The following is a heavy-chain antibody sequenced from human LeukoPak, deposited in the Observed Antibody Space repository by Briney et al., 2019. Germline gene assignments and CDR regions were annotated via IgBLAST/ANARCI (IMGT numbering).Heavy chain of an antibody. Sequence: GGSLRLSCAASGFTFSNAWMSWVRQAPGKGLEWVGRIKSKTDGGTTDYAAPVKGRFTISRDDSKNTLYLQMNSLITEDTAVYYCTTDATMVRGVLYAFDIWGQGTMVTVSS. D-gene: IGHD3-10*01. CDR1: GFTFSNAW. CDR2: IKSKTDGGTT. J-gene: IGHJ3*02. V-gene: IGHV3-15*01. CDR3: TTDATMVRGVLYAFDI.